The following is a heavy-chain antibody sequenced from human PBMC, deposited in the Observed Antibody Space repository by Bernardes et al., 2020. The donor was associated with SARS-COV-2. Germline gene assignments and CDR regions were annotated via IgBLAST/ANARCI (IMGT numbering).Heavy chain of an antibody. Sequence: GGSLRLSCSVSGFIFSNYAMNWVRQAPGKGLEWVSGISDSGGNRFYGEAVEGRFTISRDNSKNSLYLQMNSLRADDTAVYYCAKSDCRIYHSCSDAMTIWGQGTTVTVSS. J-gene: IGHJ6*02. V-gene: IGHV3-23*01. CDR2: ISDSGGNR. CDR1: GFIFSNYA. D-gene: IGHD2-21*02. CDR3: AKSDCRIYHSCSDAMTI.